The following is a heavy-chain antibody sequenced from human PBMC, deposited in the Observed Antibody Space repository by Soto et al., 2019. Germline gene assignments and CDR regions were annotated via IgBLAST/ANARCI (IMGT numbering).Heavy chain of an antibody. Sequence: QVQLQESGPGLVKPSETLSLTCTVSGDSISTYYWSWVRQPPGKGLEWIGHISYSGSTDYNPSLKSRVTISADTSKNQFSLKLSSVTAADTAIYYCARRGTRYCSSSSCYDGALDIWGQGTMVIVSS. CDR3: ARRGTRYCSSSSCYDGALDI. D-gene: IGHD2-2*01. V-gene: IGHV4-59*08. J-gene: IGHJ3*02. CDR2: ISYSGST. CDR1: GDSISTYY.